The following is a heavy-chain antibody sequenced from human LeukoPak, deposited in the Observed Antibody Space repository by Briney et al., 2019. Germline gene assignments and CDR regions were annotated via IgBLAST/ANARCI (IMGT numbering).Heavy chain of an antibody. CDR2: ISSSSSYI. J-gene: IGHJ4*02. D-gene: IGHD6-6*01. Sequence: PGGSLRLSSAASGFTFSSFAMHWVLQARGKGLEWVSSISSSSSYIYYADSVKGRFTISRDNAKNSLYLQMNSLRAEDTAVYYCANTEDSSSGDYWGQGTLVTVSS. CDR3: ANTEDSSSGDY. V-gene: IGHV3-21*01. CDR1: GFTFSSFA.